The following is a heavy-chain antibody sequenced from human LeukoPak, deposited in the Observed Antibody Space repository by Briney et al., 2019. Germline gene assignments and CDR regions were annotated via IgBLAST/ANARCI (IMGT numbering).Heavy chain of an antibody. CDR2: IYYSGST. V-gene: IGHV4-59*01. Sequence: SETLSLTCTVSGDSISNYYWSWIRQPPGKGLEWIGYIYYSGSTNYNPSLKSRVTISVDTSKNQFSLKLSSVTAADTAVYYCARARTGLYDAFDIWGQGTMVTVSS. CDR1: GDSISNYY. J-gene: IGHJ3*02. CDR3: ARARTGLYDAFDI. D-gene: IGHD4-17*01.